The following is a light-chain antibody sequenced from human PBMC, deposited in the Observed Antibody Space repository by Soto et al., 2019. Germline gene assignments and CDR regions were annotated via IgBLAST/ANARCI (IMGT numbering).Light chain of an antibody. Sequence: QSALTQPRSVSGSPGQSVTISCTGTSSDVGRYDYVSWYQQHPGKAPKLIVYDVTERPSGVPVRFSGSKSDNTACLTISGLQAEDEADYSCCSFAGSYSYVFGTGTKVTVL. J-gene: IGLJ1*01. CDR3: CSFAGSYSYV. V-gene: IGLV2-11*01. CDR2: DVT. CDR1: SSDVGRYDY.